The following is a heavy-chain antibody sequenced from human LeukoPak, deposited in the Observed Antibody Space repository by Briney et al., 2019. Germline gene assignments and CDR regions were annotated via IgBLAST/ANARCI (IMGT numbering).Heavy chain of an antibody. D-gene: IGHD3-22*01. V-gene: IGHV4-59*01. CDR2: IYYSGST. J-gene: IGHJ3*02. CDR1: GVSISSYY. Sequence: AETLSLTCTVSGVSISSYYWSWIRQPPGKGLEWMGYIYYSGSTNYKPAPKSRVTISVDTSKNQFSLKLSSVTAADTAVYYCARDRPYYDSSGGRVNAFDIWGQGTMVTVSP. CDR3: ARDRPYYDSSGGRVNAFDI.